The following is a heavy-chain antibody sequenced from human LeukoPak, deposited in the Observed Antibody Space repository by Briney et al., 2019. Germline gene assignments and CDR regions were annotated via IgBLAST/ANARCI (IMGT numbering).Heavy chain of an antibody. CDR3: ARTYCSGGSCHFDY. D-gene: IGHD2-15*01. CDR1: GGSISSSSYH. J-gene: IGHJ4*02. CDR2: VSYSGST. V-gene: IGHV4-39*02. Sequence: SETLSLTCTVSGGSISSSSYHWIRQPPGKGLEWIGSVSYSGSTFYNPSLKSRVTISVDTSKNHFSLQLNSVTAADTAVYYCARTYCSGGSCHFDYWGQGTLVTVSS.